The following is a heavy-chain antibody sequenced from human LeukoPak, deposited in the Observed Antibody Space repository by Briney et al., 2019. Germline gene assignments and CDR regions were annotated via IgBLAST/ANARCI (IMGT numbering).Heavy chain of an antibody. CDR3: SKLPDSSGYHFFDY. CDR2: ITSGGSK. D-gene: IGHD3-22*01. V-gene: IGHV3-23*01. Sequence: RGSLRLSCGASGFTFSSYTMTWVRQAPGKGLEWVSGITSGGSKYYADSVKGRFTISRDNSKNSLYLQMNSLRAEDTAVYYCSKLPDSSGYHFFDYWGQGTLVTVSS. CDR1: GFTFSSYT. J-gene: IGHJ4*02.